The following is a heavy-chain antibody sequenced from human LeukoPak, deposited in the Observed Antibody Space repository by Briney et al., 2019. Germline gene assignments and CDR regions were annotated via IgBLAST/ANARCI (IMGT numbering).Heavy chain of an antibody. D-gene: IGHD2-2*01. CDR1: GGSFSGYY. J-gene: IGHJ6*03. Sequence: SETLSLTCAVYGGSFSGYYWSWIRQPPGKGLEWIGEINHSGSTNYNPSLKSRVTISVDTSENQFSLKLSSVTAADTAVYYCARGVPAAISFGRYYYYYYMDVWGKGTTVTVSS. CDR3: ARGVPAAISFGRYYYYYYMDV. V-gene: IGHV4-34*01. CDR2: INHSGST.